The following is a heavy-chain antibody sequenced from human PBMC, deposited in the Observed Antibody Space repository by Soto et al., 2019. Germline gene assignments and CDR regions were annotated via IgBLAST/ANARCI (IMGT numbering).Heavy chain of an antibody. J-gene: IGHJ6*02. CDR1: GFTFSSYG. CDR3: ARASDESAAYYYYYGMEV. V-gene: IGHV3-33*01. CDR2: IWYDGSNK. Sequence: GSLSLSCAASGFTFSSYGMHWVRQAPGKGLEWVAVIWYDGSNKYYADSVKGRFTISRDNSKNTLYLQMNSLRAEDTAVYYCARASDESAAYYYYYGMEVWGPGTKVILSS. D-gene: IGHD6-25*01.